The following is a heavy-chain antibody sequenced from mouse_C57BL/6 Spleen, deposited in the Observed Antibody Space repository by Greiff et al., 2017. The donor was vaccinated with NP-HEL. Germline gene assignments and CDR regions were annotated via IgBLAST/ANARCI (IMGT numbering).Heavy chain of an antibody. V-gene: IGHV1-81*01. J-gene: IGHJ2*01. Sequence: VQLQQSGAELARPGASVKLSCKASGYTFTSYGISWVKQRTGQGLEWIGEIYPSSGNTYYNEKFKGKATLTADKSSSTAYMELRSLTSEDSAVYFCARGDGSIHFDYWGQGTTLTVSS. D-gene: IGHD2-10*02. CDR2: IYPSSGNT. CDR3: ARGDGSIHFDY. CDR1: GYTFTSYG.